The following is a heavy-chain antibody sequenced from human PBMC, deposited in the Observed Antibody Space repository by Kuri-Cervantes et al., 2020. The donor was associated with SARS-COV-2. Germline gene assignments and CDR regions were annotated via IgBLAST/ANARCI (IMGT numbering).Heavy chain of an antibody. CDR1: GYTFTGYY. CDR3: ARGSSVITTGWYFDL. Sequence: ASVKVSCKASGYTFTGYYMHWVRQAPGQGLEWMGWINPNSGGTNYAQKFQGRVTMTRDTSISTAYMELSRLRSDDTAVYYCARGSSVITTGWYFDLWGRGTLVTVSS. V-gene: IGHV1-2*02. D-gene: IGHD3-22*01. J-gene: IGHJ2*01. CDR2: INPNSGGT.